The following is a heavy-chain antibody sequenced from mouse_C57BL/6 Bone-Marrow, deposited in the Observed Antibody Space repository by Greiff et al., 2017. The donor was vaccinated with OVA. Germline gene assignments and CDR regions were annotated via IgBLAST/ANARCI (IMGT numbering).Heavy chain of an antibody. J-gene: IGHJ4*01. CDR3: ARYYGHGGSAMDY. Sequence: QVQLQQSGAELVRPGTSVKMSCKASGYTFTNYWIGWAKQRPGHGLEWIGDIYPGGGYTNYNEKFKGKATLTADKSSSTAYMQFSSLTSEDSAIYDCARYYGHGGSAMDYWGQGTSVTVSS. D-gene: IGHD1-1*02. CDR1: GYTFTNYW. CDR2: IYPGGGYT. V-gene: IGHV1-63*01.